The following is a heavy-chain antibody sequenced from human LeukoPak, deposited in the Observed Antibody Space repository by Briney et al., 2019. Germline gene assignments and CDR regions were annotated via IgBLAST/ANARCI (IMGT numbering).Heavy chain of an antibody. CDR3: ARAGGTPYDAFDI. CDR1: GFTFSSYS. D-gene: IGHD1-1*01. CDR2: ISGSSSYI. Sequence: GGSLRLSCAASGFTFSSYSMNWVRQAPGKGLEWVSSISGSSSYIYHADSVKGRFTISRDNAKNSLYLQMNSLRAEDTAVYYCARAGGTPYDAFDIWGQGTMVTVSS. J-gene: IGHJ3*02. V-gene: IGHV3-21*04.